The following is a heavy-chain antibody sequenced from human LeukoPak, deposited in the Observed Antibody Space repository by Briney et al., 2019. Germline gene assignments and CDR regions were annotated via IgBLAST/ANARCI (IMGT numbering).Heavy chain of an antibody. CDR1: GFTVTTNY. J-gene: IGHJ3*02. D-gene: IGHD3-10*01. CDR2: IRNDGST. Sequence: PGGSLRLSCAASGFTVTTNYMSWVRQAPGRGLEWVSVIRNDGSTHYADSVKGRSTTSRDNSKNTVYLQMNSLRTEDTAMYYCARGGAFDIWGQGTMVTVSS. CDR3: ARGGAFDI. V-gene: IGHV3-53*01.